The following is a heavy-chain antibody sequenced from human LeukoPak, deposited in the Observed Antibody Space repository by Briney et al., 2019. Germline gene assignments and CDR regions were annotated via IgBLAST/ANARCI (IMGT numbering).Heavy chain of an antibody. J-gene: IGHJ4*02. Sequence: PGGSLRLSCATSGFTFSDYAMSWVRQAPGKGLEWVSVISGTGSATYYADSVKGRFTISRDNSKNTLYLQMNSLRAEDTAVYYCAKDFVPASYGGLGYWGQGTLVTVSS. D-gene: IGHD3-10*01. CDR2: ISGTGSAT. CDR1: GFTFSDYA. V-gene: IGHV3-23*01. CDR3: AKDFVPASYGGLGY.